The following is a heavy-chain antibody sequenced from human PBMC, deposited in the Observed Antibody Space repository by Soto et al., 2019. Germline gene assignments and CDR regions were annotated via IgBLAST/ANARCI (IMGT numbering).Heavy chain of an antibody. CDR3: ARSCSGGSCYSGGWGAYYYYGMDV. CDR2: IDPSDSYT. J-gene: IGHJ6*02. Sequence: GESLKISCKGSGYSFTSYWISWVRQMPGKGLEWMGRIDPSDSYTNYSPSFQGHVTISADKSISTAYLQWSSLKASDTAMYYCARSCSGGSCYSGGWGAYYYYGMDVWGQGTTVTVSS. CDR1: GYSFTSYW. V-gene: IGHV5-10-1*01. D-gene: IGHD2-15*01.